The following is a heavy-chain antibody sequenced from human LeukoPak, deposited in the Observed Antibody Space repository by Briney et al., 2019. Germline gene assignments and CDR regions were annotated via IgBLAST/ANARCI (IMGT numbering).Heavy chain of an antibody. CDR3: AREPTAMIL. CDR2: ISSSSTYI. D-gene: IGHD5-18*01. CDR1: GFSFSSYA. V-gene: IGHV3-21*01. Sequence: GGSLRLSCAASGFSFSSYAMHWVRQTPGKGLEWVSSISSSSTYIYYADSVKGRFTISRDNAKNSLFLQMNSLRAEDTAVYYCAREPTAMILWGQGTLVTVSS. J-gene: IGHJ4*02.